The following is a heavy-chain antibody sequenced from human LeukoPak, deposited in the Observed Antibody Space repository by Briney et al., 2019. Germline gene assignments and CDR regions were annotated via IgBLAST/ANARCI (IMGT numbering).Heavy chain of an antibody. CDR1: GYSISSGYY. J-gene: IGHJ6*03. CDR3: ARQGGSSSPYYYNYMDV. D-gene: IGHD6-13*01. CDR2: MYHSGST. Sequence: PSEILSLTCAVSGYSISSGYYWGWFRQPPGKGLEWIGCMYHSGSTYYNPSLKSRVTISVDTSKNQFSLKLSSVTAADTAVYYCARQGGSSSPYYYNYMDVWGKGTTVTVSS. V-gene: IGHV4-38-2*01.